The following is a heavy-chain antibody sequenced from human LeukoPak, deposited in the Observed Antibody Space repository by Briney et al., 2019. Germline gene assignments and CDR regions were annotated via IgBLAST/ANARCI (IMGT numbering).Heavy chain of an antibody. J-gene: IGHJ5*02. Sequence: ASVKVSCKASGYTFTSYDINWVRQATGQGLEWMGWINPNSGGTNFAQKFQDRVTMTSDTSISTACMELSRLRSEDTAVYYCARDRGAGPEGWFDPWGQGTLVTVSS. CDR3: ARDRGAGPEGWFDP. CDR2: INPNSGGT. D-gene: IGHD3-10*01. V-gene: IGHV1-2*02. CDR1: GYTFTSYD.